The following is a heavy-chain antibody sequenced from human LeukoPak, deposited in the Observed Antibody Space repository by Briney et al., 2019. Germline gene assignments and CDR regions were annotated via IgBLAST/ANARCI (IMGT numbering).Heavy chain of an antibody. CDR2: IYFSGST. D-gene: IGHD3-16*02. CDR1: GGSISDHY. CDR3: ARETYLIGWYFDL. J-gene: IGHJ2*01. Sequence: SETLSLTCTVSGGSISDHYWSWIRQPAGKGLEWIGRIYFSGSTMYSPSLKSRLAMSVDTSKNQFSLRLDSLTAADTAVYYCARETYLIGWYFDLWGRGTLVTVSS. V-gene: IGHV4-4*07.